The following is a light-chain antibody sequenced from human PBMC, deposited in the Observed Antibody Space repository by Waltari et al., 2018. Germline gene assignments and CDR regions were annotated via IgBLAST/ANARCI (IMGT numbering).Light chain of an antibody. J-gene: IGKJ2*01. CDR2: WAS. CDR3: QQYYSTMYT. Sequence: DIVMTQSPDSLGVSLGERATINCKSSQNLLYSSDNKNYLAWYQQKPGQPPKLLISWASTRESRVPDRFSGSGSGTDFTLTISSLQAEDVAVYYCQQYYSTMYTFGQGTKLEIK. V-gene: IGKV4-1*01. CDR1: QNLLYSSDNKNY.